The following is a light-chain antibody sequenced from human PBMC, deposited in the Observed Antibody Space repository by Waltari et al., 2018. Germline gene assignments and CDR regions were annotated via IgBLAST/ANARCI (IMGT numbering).Light chain of an antibody. V-gene: IGKV3-15*01. CDR3: QQFNTGYS. Sequence: EIVMTQSPATLSVSPGGGATLSCRASRAIASNVAWYQQRPGQPLRLLIFDASTRATGIPERCSGSWSGPEFTLTISSLQSEDSAVYFCQQFNTGYSFGQGTKL. J-gene: IGKJ2*01. CDR1: RAIASN. CDR2: DAS.